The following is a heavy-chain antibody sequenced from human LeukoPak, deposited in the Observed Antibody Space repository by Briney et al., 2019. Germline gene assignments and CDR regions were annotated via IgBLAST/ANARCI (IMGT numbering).Heavy chain of an antibody. CDR1: GFTFSSYA. CDR3: ARTVGRYYFDY. Sequence: GGSLRLSCAASGFTFSSYAMSWVRQAPGKGLKWVSAISGSGGSTYYADSVKGRFTISRDNSKNTLYLQMNSLRAEDTAVYYCARTVGRYYFDYWGQGTLVTVSS. V-gene: IGHV3-23*01. J-gene: IGHJ4*02. D-gene: IGHD1-1*01. CDR2: ISGSGGST.